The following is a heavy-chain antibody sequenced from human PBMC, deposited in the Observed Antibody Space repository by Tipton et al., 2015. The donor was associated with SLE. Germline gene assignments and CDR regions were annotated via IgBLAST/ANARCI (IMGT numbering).Heavy chain of an antibody. CDR3: ARRRGLVVVVPAAI. CDR1: GGSFSGYY. Sequence: TLSLTCAVYGGSFSGYYWSWIRQPPGKGLEWIGEINHSGSTNYNPSLKSRVTISVDTSKNQFSLKLSSVTAADTAVYYCARRRGLVVVVPAAIWGQGTLVTVSS. V-gene: IGHV4-34*01. D-gene: IGHD2-2*01. J-gene: IGHJ4*02. CDR2: INHSGST.